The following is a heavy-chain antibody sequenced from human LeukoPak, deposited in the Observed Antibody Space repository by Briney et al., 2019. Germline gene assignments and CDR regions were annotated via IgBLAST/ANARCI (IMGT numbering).Heavy chain of an antibody. CDR2: MKLDGSEE. D-gene: IGHD3-10*01. J-gene: IGHJ3*02. Sequence: PGGSLRLSCAASGFTFRSYWMSWVRQAPGKGLEWVANMKLDGSEEYYVDSVKGRFTISRDNSKNTLCVQMNSLRPEDTAVYYCARDALGSVDAFDIWGQGTMVTVSS. V-gene: IGHV3-7*01. CDR3: ARDALGSVDAFDI. CDR1: GFTFRSYW.